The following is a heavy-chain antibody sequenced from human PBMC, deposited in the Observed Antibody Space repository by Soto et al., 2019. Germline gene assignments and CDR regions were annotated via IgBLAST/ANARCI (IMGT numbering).Heavy chain of an antibody. CDR2: IDPSDSYT. D-gene: IGHD1-7*01. V-gene: IGHV5-10-1*01. CDR1: GYSFTNYW. J-gene: IGHJ4*02. CDR3: AIRTPSNDY. Sequence: KVSCKASGYSFTNYWISWVRQMPGKGLEWMGRIDPSDSYTNYSPSFQGHVTISIDKSISSAYVQWSSLKASDTAIYYCAIRTPSNDYWGQGTLVTVSS.